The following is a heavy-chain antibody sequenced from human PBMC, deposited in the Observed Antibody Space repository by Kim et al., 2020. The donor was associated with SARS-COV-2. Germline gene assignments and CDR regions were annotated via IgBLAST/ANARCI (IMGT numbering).Heavy chain of an antibody. CDR2: INSDGSST. CDR3: ARVRDFWSGYPAYYYYGMDV. D-gene: IGHD3-3*01. V-gene: IGHV3-74*01. Sequence: GGSLRLSCAASGFTFSSYWMYWVRQAPGKGLVWVSRINSDGSSTSYADSVKGRFTISRDNAKNTLYLQMNSLRAEDTAVYYCARVRDFWSGYPAYYYYGMDVWGQGTTVTVSS. J-gene: IGHJ6*02. CDR1: GFTFSSYW.